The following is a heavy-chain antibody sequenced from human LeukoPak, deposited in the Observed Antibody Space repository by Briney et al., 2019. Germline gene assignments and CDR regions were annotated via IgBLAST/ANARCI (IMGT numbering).Heavy chain of an antibody. V-gene: IGHV3-23*01. CDR3: ARDSYGDANFDS. Sequence: PGGSLRLSCAASGLTFSSYGMSWVRQAPGKGLEWVSAISGSGGSTYYADSVKGRFTISRDNSKNTLYLQMNSLRAEDTAVYYCARDSYGDANFDSWGQGTLVTVSS. CDR1: GLTFSSYG. CDR2: ISGSGGST. D-gene: IGHD4-17*01. J-gene: IGHJ4*02.